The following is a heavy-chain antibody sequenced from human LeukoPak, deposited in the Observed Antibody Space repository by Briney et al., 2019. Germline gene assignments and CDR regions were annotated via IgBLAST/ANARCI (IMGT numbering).Heavy chain of an antibody. CDR1: GFTFNNYD. D-gene: IGHD2-2*01. J-gene: IGHJ4*02. Sequence: GGSLRLSCSASGFTFNNYDMSWVRQAPGKGLEWVSSISGSGDSTYYADSVKGRFTISRDNSENTLFLQMNSLRAEDTAIYYCAQGCCSSWGQGTLVTVSS. V-gene: IGHV3-23*01. CDR2: ISGSGDST. CDR3: AQGCCSS.